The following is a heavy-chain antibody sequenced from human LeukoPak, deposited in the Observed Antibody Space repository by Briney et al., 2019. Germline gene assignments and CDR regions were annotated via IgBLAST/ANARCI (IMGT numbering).Heavy chain of an antibody. D-gene: IGHD5-24*01. CDR1: GGTFSSYA. V-gene: IGHV1-69*06. CDR3: AAGDGYNYYFDY. Sequence: SVTVSCKASGGTFSSYAISWVRQAPGQGLEWMGGIIPIFGTANYAQKFQGRVTITADKSTSTAYMELSSLRSEDTAVYYCAAGDGYNYYFDYWGQGTLVTVSS. J-gene: IGHJ4*02. CDR2: IIPIFGTA.